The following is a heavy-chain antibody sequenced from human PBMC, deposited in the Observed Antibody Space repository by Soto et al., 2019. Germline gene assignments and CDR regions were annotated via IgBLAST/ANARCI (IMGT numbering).Heavy chain of an antibody. CDR3: AKDWTSI. V-gene: IGHV3-23*01. J-gene: IGHJ3*02. CDR1: GFTFNIYS. Sequence: PGGSLRLSYAASGFTFNIYSITWLRQAPGQGLERVSTISGSGGSTYYRESVKGRFTISRDNSKNTLFLQMSSLRAEDTAAYYCAKDWTSIWGQGTMVTVSS. D-gene: IGHD3-3*01. CDR2: ISGSGGST.